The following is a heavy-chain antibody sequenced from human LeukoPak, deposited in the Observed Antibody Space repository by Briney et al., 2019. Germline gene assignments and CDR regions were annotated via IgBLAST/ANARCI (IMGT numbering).Heavy chain of an antibody. Sequence: GGSLRLSCAASGFIFDDYAMHWVRQAPGKGLEWVSGISWESGKIDHADSVRGRFTISRDNAKNSLYLQMSSLRADDTALCYCAKDIRAYDYHGMDVWGQGTTVTVSS. V-gene: IGHV3-9*01. CDR1: GFIFDDYA. J-gene: IGHJ6*02. CDR3: AKDIRAYDYHGMDV. CDR2: ISWESGKI.